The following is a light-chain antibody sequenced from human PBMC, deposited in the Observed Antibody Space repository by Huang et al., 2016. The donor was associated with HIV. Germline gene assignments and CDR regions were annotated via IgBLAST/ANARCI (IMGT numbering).Light chain of an antibody. CDR3: MQALQTPRT. J-gene: IGKJ1*01. Sequence: DIVMTQSPLSLPVTPGEPASISCMSSQSLLNSKGYNYLDWYLQKPGQSPQLLIYLGSNRASGVPDRFSGSGSGTDFTLKISRVEAEDIGIYYCMQALQTPRTFGQGTKVEIK. V-gene: IGKV2-28*01. CDR1: QSLLNSKGYNY. CDR2: LGS.